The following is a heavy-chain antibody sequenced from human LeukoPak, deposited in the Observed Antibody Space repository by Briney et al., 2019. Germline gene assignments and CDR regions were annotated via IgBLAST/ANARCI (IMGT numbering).Heavy chain of an antibody. J-gene: IGHJ5*02. CDR2: IYYSGST. Sequence: NPSETLSLTCTVSGGSISSDYWSWIRQPPGKGLEWIGHIYYSGSTNYNPSLKSRVTISIDTSKNQFSLILSSVTAADTAVYYCATVAPSGNWFDPWGQGTLVTISS. CDR3: ATVAPSGNWFDP. CDR1: GGSISSDY. D-gene: IGHD1-1*01. V-gene: IGHV4-59*01.